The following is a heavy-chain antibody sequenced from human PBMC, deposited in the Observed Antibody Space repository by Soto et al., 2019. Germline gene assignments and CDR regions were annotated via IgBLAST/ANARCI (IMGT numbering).Heavy chain of an antibody. CDR2: INPNSGGT. CDR1: GYTFTGYY. D-gene: IGHD1-26*01. V-gene: IGHV1-2*04. J-gene: IGHJ6*03. Sequence: ASVKVSCKASGYTFTGYYMHWVRQAPGQGLEWMGWINPNSGGTNYAQKFQGWVTMTRDTSISTAYMELSRLRSDDTAVYYCARAGEVGSRSPPPIYYMDVWGKGTTVTVSS. CDR3: ARAGEVGSRSPPPIYYMDV.